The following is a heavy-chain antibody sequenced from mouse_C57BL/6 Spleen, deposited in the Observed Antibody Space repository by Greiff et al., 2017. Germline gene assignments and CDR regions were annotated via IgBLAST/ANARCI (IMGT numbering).Heavy chain of an antibody. CDR3: ARLTGSYYFDY. Sequence: EVKLVESGGGLVQPGGSLKLSCAASGFTFSDYGMAWVRQAPRKGPEWVAFISNLAYSIYYADTVTGRFTLSRENAKNTLYLEMSSLRSEDTAMYYCARLTGSYYFDYWGQGTTLTVSS. CDR1: GFTFSDYG. J-gene: IGHJ2*01. D-gene: IGHD4-1*01. CDR2: ISNLAYSI. V-gene: IGHV5-15*01.